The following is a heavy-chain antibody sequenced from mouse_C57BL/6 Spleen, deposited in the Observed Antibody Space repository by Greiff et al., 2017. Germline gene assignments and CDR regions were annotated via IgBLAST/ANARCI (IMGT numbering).Heavy chain of an antibody. J-gene: IGHJ4*01. CDR3: ARKTTVVSMDY. CDR2: IYPGDGDT. CDR1: GYAFSSSW. Sequence: QVQLQQSGPELVKPGASVKISCKASGYAFSSSWMNWVKQRPGKGLEWIGRIYPGDGDTNYNGKFKGKATLTADKSSSTAYMQLSSLTSEDAAVYFCARKTTVVSMDYWGQGTSVTVSS. V-gene: IGHV1-82*01. D-gene: IGHD1-1*01.